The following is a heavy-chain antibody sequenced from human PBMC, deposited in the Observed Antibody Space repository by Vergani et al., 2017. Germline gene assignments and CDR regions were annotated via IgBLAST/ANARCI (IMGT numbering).Heavy chain of an antibody. J-gene: IGHJ6*02. CDR3: ARDRLLDYGSGSLGYYYGMDV. Sequence: QVQLVQSGAEVKKPGASVKVSCKASGYTFTSYYMHWVRQAPGQGLEWMGIINPSGGSTSYAQKFQGRVTMTRDPSTSTVYMELSSLRSEDTAVYYCARDRLLDYGSGSLGYYYGMDVWGQGTTVTVSS. V-gene: IGHV1-46*01. CDR1: GYTFTSYY. CDR2: INPSGGST. D-gene: IGHD3-10*01.